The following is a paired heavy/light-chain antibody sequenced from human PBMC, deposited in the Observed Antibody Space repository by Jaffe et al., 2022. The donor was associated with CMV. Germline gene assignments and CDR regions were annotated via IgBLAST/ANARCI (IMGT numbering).Light chain of an antibody. CDR2: GAS. Sequence: DIQMTQSPSSLSASVGDRVTITCRASQSISYYLQWYHQKPGKAPKLLIYGASHLQSGVPSRFSGSGSGTDFTLTISSLQPEDFATYYCQHTYIFPPTFGPGTKVDLK. J-gene: IGKJ3*01. CDR3: QHTYIFPPT. V-gene: IGKV1-39*01. CDR1: QSISYY.
Heavy chain of an antibody. Sequence: EVQLVESGGGLIQPGGSLRLSCTVSGLTFSRYAMSWVRQAPGRGLEWVSGISDTTYYADSVKGRFTISRDNFNNTVSLQMSSLRVEDTAVYYCASNALGELHYWGQGTQVTVSS. CDR3: ASNALGELHY. CDR1: GLTFSRYA. V-gene: IGHV3-23*04. D-gene: IGHD3-16*01. CDR2: ISDTT. J-gene: IGHJ4*02.